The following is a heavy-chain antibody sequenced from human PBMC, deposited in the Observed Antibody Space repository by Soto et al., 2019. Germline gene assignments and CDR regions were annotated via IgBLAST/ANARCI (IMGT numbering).Heavy chain of an antibody. CDR2: ITGSGTGA. J-gene: IGHJ4*02. Sequence: EVHLLESEGGLVHPGESLRLSCGASGFTFSSCVMTWVRQAPGKGLEWVSCITGSGTGAYYADSVKGRFTISRDNSKNMVYLQMNNLRAEDTGVYYCAKGLINGRWYAEDWGQGTLVTVSS. CDR1: GFTFSSCV. CDR3: AKGLINGRWYAED. D-gene: IGHD6-13*01. V-gene: IGHV3-23*01.